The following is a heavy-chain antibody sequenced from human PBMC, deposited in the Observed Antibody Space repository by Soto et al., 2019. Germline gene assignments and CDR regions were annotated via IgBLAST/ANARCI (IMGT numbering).Heavy chain of an antibody. CDR3: TKGWGDY. D-gene: IGHD3-16*01. J-gene: IGHJ4*02. CDR2: FSGPGGST. V-gene: IGHV3-23*01. Sequence: EAQVLESGGGLVQPGGSLNLSCLPSGFTFSTHLMDWVRQPPGKGLEWVPGFSGPGGSTSYADSVKGRFTISRDNSKNTLYLQMNSLRAEDTAVYYCTKGWGDYWGQGTLVTVSS. CDR1: GFTFSTHL.